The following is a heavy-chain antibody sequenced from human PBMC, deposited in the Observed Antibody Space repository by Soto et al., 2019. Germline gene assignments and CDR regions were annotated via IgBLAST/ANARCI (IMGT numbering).Heavy chain of an antibody. J-gene: IGHJ4*02. CDR1: GFSFSRYA. V-gene: IGHV3-23*01. Sequence: EVQLLQSGGGLVQPGGSLRLSCAASGFSFSRYAMSWVRQAPGKGLEWVSAFSSSAGSTYYADSVKCRFSISRDTSKSTLSLKMNSLRADDTAVYYCAKGRESSTSAQYSFDYWGQGTLVTVSS. D-gene: IGHD2-2*01. CDR3: AKGRESSTSAQYSFDY. CDR2: FSSSAGST.